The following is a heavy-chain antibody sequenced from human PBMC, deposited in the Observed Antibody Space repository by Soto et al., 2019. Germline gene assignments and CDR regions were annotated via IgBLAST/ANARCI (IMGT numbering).Heavy chain of an antibody. CDR3: ARETAALYYYYGMDV. CDR1: GYTFTSYD. J-gene: IGHJ6*02. D-gene: IGHD6-6*01. CDR2: MNPNSGNT. V-gene: IGHV1-8*01. Sequence: ASVKVSCKASGYTFTSYDINWVRQATGQGLEWVGWMNPNSGNTGYAQKFQGRVTMTRNTSISTAYMELSSLRSEDTAVYYCARETAALYYYYGMDVWGQGTTVTVSS.